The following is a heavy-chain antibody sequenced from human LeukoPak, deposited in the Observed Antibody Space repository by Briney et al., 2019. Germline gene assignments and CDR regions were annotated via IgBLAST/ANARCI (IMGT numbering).Heavy chain of an antibody. CDR1: GFTFSSYA. V-gene: IGHV3-23*01. Sequence: PGGSLRLSCAASGFTFSSYAMSWVRQAPGKGLEWVSAISGSGGSTYYADSVKGRFTISRDNSKNTLYLQMNSLRAEDTAVYYCAKDKVRRGYSGYGIGYYYYYMDVWGKGTTVTISS. J-gene: IGHJ6*03. CDR3: AKDKVRRGYSGYGIGYYYYYMDV. D-gene: IGHD5-12*01. CDR2: ISGSGGST.